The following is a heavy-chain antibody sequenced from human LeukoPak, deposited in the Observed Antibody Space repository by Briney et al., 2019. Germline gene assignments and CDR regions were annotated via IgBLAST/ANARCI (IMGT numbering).Heavy chain of an antibody. V-gene: IGHV4-38-2*02. Sequence: SETLSLTCTVSGYSISGGYYWGWIRQPPGKGLEWIGSIYHSGSTYYNPSLKSRVTISVDTSKNQFSLKLSSVTAADTAVYYCARRSYNSPLRYWGQGTLVTVSS. CDR1: GYSISGGYY. CDR3: ARRSYNSPLRY. D-gene: IGHD3-10*01. CDR2: IYHSGST. J-gene: IGHJ4*02.